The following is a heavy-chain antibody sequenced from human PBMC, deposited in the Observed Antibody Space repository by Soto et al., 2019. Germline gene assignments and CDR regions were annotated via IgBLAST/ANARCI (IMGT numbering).Heavy chain of an antibody. V-gene: IGHV4-31*03. Sequence: PSETLSLTCTVSGGSISSGGYYWSWIPQHPGKGLEWIGYIYYSGSTYYNPSLKSRVTISVDTSKNQFSLKLSSVTAADTAVYYCARVRGYYSPFDYWGQGTLVTVSS. J-gene: IGHJ4*02. CDR3: ARVRGYYSPFDY. CDR1: GGSISSGGYY. CDR2: IYYSGST. D-gene: IGHD3-22*01.